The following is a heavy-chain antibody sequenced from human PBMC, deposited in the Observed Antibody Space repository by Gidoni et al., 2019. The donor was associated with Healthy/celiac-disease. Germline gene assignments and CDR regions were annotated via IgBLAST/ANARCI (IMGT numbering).Heavy chain of an antibody. Sequence: QLQLQESGPGLVKPLETLSLTCTVSGGSISSSSYYWGWIRQPPGKGLEWIGSIYYSGSTYYNPSLKSRVTISVDTSKNQFSLKLSSVTAADTAVYYCARHEDSSDAFDIWGQGTMVTVSS. J-gene: IGHJ3*02. CDR1: GGSISSSSYY. CDR2: IYYSGST. CDR3: ARHEDSSDAFDI. D-gene: IGHD6-6*01. V-gene: IGHV4-39*01.